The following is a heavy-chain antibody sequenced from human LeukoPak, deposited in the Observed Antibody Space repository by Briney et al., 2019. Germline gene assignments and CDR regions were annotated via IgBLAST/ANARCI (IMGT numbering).Heavy chain of an antibody. V-gene: IGHV3-23*01. Sequence: PGGSLRLSCAASGFTFNRYWMYWVRQAPGKGLEWVSAISGSGGSTYYADSVKGRFTISRDNSKNTLYLQMNSLRAEDTAVYYCAKKVLRGSGYYNYWGQGTLVTVSS. CDR3: AKKVLRGSGYYNY. J-gene: IGHJ4*02. CDR2: ISGSGGST. CDR1: GFTFNRYW. D-gene: IGHD3-3*01.